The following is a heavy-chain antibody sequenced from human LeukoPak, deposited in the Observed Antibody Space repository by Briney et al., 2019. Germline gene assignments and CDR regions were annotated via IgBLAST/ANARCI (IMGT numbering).Heavy chain of an antibody. Sequence: ASVTVSCKASGYTFTGYYMHWVRQAPGQRLEWIGWINPNSGGTNYAQKFQGRVTMTRDTSISTAYMELSRLRSDDTAVYYCARDRRLLLGYCSGGSCYSGFDPWGQGTLVTVSS. J-gene: IGHJ5*02. D-gene: IGHD2-15*01. CDR2: INPNSGGT. V-gene: IGHV1-2*02. CDR1: GYTFTGYY. CDR3: ARDRRLLLGYCSGGSCYSGFDP.